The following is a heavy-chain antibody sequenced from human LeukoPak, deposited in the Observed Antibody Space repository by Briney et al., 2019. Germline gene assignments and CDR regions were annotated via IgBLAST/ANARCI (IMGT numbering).Heavy chain of an antibody. CDR2: IYTSGNT. V-gene: IGHV4-4*07. D-gene: IGHD6-13*01. CDR1: GGSISGYY. Sequence: SETLSLTCTVSGGSISGYYWSWIRQPAGKGLEWIGRIYTSGNTNYTPSLKSRVTMSVDTSKNHFSLNLSSVTAADTAVYFCAREPQQRGFDYWGQGTLVTVSS. CDR3: AREPQQRGFDY. J-gene: IGHJ4*02.